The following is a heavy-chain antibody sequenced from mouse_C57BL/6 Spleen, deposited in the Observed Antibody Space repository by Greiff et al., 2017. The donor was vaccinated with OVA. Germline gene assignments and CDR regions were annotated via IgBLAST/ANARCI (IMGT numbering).Heavy chain of an antibody. CDR1: GFTFSDYG. D-gene: IGHD2-4*01. J-gene: IGHJ4*01. V-gene: IGHV5-17*01. Sequence: EVKLVESGGGLVKPGGSLKLSCAASGFTFSDYGMHWVRQAPEKGLEWVAYISSGSSTIYYADTVKGRFTISRDNAKNTLFLQMTSLRSEDTAMYYCARGFYYDYDENAMDYWGQGTSVTVSS. CDR2: ISSGSSTI. CDR3: ARGFYYDYDENAMDY.